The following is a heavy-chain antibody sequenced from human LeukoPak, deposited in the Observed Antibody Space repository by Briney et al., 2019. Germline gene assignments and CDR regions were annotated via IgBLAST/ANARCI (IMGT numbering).Heavy chain of an antibody. CDR2: IKQDGTEK. V-gene: IGHV3-7*01. CDR1: GFTFSSYW. Sequence: GGSLRLSCAGSGFTFSSYWMNWVRQAAGKGLEWLAIIKQDGTEKHYKGSVEGRFTISRDNANNSLHLQMNSLRAEDTAVYYCAGGSGCLITSWGEGTLVTVSS. J-gene: IGHJ5*02. CDR3: AGGSGCLITS. D-gene: IGHD3-16*01.